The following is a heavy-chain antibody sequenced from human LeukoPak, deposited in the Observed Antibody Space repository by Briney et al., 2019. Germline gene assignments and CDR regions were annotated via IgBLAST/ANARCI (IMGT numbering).Heavy chain of an antibody. V-gene: IGHV4-4*02. CDR1: GGSISSSNW. CDR3: ARDLYYYDSSGYYQIDAFDI. D-gene: IGHD3-22*01. J-gene: IGHJ3*02. CDR2: IYHSGST. Sequence: PSGTLSLTCAVSGGSISSSNWWSWVRQPPGKGLEWIGEIYHSGSTNYNPSLKSQVTISVDKSKNQFSLKLSSVTAADTAVYYCARDLYYYDSSGYYQIDAFDIWGQGTMVTVSS.